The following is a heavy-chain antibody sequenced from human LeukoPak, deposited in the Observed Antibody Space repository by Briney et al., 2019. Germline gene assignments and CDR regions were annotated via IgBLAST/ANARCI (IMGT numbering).Heavy chain of an antibody. D-gene: IGHD3-22*01. CDR1: GYTFTGYY. CDR3: ARWFYYDSSGYYIYYFDY. Sequence: GASVKVSCKASGYTFTGYYMHWVRQAPGQGLEWMGWINPNSGGTNYAQKFQGRVTMTRDTSISTAYLQWSSLKASDTAMYYCARWFYYDSSGYYIYYFDYWGQGTLVTVSS. CDR2: INPNSGGT. J-gene: IGHJ4*02. V-gene: IGHV1-2*02.